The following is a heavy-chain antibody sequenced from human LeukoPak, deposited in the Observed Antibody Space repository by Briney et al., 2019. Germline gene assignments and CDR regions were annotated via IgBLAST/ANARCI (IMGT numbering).Heavy chain of an antibody. J-gene: IGHJ4*02. CDR2: IFYSGST. V-gene: IGHV4-39*01. CDR3: ARHSSWIAVASGPYFDY. CDR1: DGSISSGSYY. Sequence: PSETLSLTCTVSDGSISSGSYYWGWIRQPPGKGLEWIGSIFYSGSTYYNPPLKSRVTISVDTSKNQFSLKLSSVTAADTAVYYCARHSSWIAVASGPYFDYWGQGTLVTVSS. D-gene: IGHD6-19*01.